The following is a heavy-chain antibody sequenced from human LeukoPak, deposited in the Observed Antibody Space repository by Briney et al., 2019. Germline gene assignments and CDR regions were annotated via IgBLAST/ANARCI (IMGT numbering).Heavy chain of an antibody. Sequence: PGGSLRLSCAASGFTFSNYAMSWVRQAPGKGLEWVSAISAGGASAYYADSVKGRFTISRDNSKNTLYLQMNSLRAEDTAVYYCARVPGNDYVWGSYRYNWFDPWGQGTLVTVSS. CDR3: ARVPGNDYVWGSYRYNWFDP. CDR2: ISAGGASA. D-gene: IGHD3-16*02. CDR1: GFTFSNYA. J-gene: IGHJ5*02. V-gene: IGHV3-23*01.